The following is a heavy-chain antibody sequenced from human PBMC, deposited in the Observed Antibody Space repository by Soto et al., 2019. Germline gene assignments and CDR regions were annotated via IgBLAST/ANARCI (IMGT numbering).Heavy chain of an antibody. Sequence: EVQLVESGGGLVQPGGSLRLSCTASGFIVSGNYMTWVRQAPGKGLEWISTIYSGGSTYYADSVKGRFTISRDNSKNTLSLQVNSLRAEDTAVYYCARADSSGYHFDYWGQGALVTVSS. CDR1: GFIVSGNY. J-gene: IGHJ4*02. CDR2: IYSGGST. D-gene: IGHD3-22*01. CDR3: ARADSSGYHFDY. V-gene: IGHV3-66*01.